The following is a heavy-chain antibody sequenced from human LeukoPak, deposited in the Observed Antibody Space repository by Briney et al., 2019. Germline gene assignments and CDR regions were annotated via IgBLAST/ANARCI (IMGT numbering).Heavy chain of an antibody. CDR3: ARSIIIVPNTSYYYYYMDV. V-gene: IGHV1-3*01. Sequence: ASMKLSCKASGYTLTSHALHWVRQAPGESLEWMAWINGATGNTEYSQKFQARVTITRDTFASTAYMELSSLRSEDTAVYYCARSIIIVPNTSYYYYYMDVWGQGTTVTVSS. CDR1: GYTLTSHA. J-gene: IGHJ6*02. D-gene: IGHD2/OR15-2a*01. CDR2: INGATGNT.